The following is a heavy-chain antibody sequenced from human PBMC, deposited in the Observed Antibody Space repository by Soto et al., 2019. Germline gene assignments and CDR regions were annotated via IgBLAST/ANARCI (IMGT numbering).Heavy chain of an antibody. Sequence: SETLSLTCAVYGGSFSGYYWSWIRQPPGKGLEWIGEINHSGSTNYNPSLKSRVTISVDTSKNQFSLKLSSVTAADTAVYYCARAGSAAPFDDWGQGTLVTVSS. V-gene: IGHV4-34*01. CDR2: INHSGST. D-gene: IGHD6-13*01. J-gene: IGHJ4*02. CDR1: GGSFSGYY. CDR3: ARAGSAAPFDD.